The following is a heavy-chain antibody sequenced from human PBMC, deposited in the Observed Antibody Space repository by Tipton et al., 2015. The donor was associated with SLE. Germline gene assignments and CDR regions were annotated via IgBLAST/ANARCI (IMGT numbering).Heavy chain of an antibody. J-gene: IGHJ3*02. V-gene: IGHV4-59*01. CDR1: GGSINTYF. D-gene: IGHD1-1*01. CDR3: AIYKPRYHVFDI. CDR2: IYYSGST. Sequence: TLSLTYTVSGGSINTYFWSWVRQPPGKGLEWIGHIYYSGSTDYNPSLKSRVSISVDKAKSQFSLDLNSVTAADTAVYYCAIYKPRYHVFDIWGQGTWVTVSS.